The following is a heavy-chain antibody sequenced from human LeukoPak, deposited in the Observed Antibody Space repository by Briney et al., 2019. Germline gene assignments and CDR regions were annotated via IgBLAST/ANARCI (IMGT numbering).Heavy chain of an antibody. Sequence: GGSLRLSCAASGFTFSSYAMHWVRQAPGKGLEWVAVISYDGSNKYYADSVKGRFTISRDNSKNTLYLQMNSLRAEDTAVYYCARDQGPYSSSPGGDWGQGTLVTVSS. D-gene: IGHD6-13*01. CDR2: ISYDGSNK. J-gene: IGHJ4*02. V-gene: IGHV3-30-3*01. CDR1: GFTFSSYA. CDR3: ARDQGPYSSSPGGD.